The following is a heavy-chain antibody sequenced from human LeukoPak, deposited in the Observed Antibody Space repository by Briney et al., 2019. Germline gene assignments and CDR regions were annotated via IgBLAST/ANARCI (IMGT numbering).Heavy chain of an antibody. D-gene: IGHD2-2*01. CDR2: ISGYNANA. Sequence: ASVKVSCKASGYSFTNYGITWMREAPGQGPEWLGWISGYNANAHYAQNVQGRVTLTTDTSTNTAYMELRGLTSDDTAMYYCARVGRGCSSIRCYWEDWFDPWGQGTLVTVSS. CDR1: GYSFTNYG. J-gene: IGHJ5*02. V-gene: IGHV1-18*01. CDR3: ARVGRGCSSIRCYWEDWFDP.